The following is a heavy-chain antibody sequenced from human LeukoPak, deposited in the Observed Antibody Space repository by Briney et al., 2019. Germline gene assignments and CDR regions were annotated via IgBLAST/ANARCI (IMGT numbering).Heavy chain of an antibody. D-gene: IGHD6-19*01. CDR3: ARVATVAVFDY. CDR2: ILPIFGTA. J-gene: IGHJ4*02. V-gene: IGHV1-69*06. Sequence: GASVKLSCKASGGTFSSYAISWVRQAPGQGLEWMGGILPIFGTANYAQKFQGRVTITAVKSTSTAYMELCSVRSEETAVYYCARVATVAVFDYWGQGTLDSVSS. CDR1: GGTFSSYA.